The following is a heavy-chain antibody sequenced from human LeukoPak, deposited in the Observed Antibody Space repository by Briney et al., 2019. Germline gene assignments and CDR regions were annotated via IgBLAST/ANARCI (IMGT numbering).Heavy chain of an antibody. CDR3: ARDGRDGDYVGGYYYGMNV. Sequence: ASVKVSCKASGYTFTGYYMHWVRQAPGQGLEWMGWINPNSGGTNYAQKFQGRVTMTRDTSISTAYMELSRLRSDDTAVYYCARDGRDGDYVGGYYYGMNVWGQGTTVTVSS. CDR1: GYTFTGYY. D-gene: IGHD4-17*01. V-gene: IGHV1-2*02. CDR2: INPNSGGT. J-gene: IGHJ6*02.